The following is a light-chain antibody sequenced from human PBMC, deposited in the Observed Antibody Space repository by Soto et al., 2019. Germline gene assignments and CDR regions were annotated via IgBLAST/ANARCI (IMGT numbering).Light chain of an antibody. CDR1: QDIMNF. V-gene: IGKV1-27*01. CDR3: GTYYPALFS. J-gene: IGKJ3*01. Sequence: IQMTQSPSSLSASAGDSVTITCRASQDIMNFLAWYQQRPGETPNLLISGASTSQSGVPSRFSGRGSGTTFTLTISSLQPEDVGSYYFGTYYPALFSFGPGTTVDIK. CDR2: GAS.